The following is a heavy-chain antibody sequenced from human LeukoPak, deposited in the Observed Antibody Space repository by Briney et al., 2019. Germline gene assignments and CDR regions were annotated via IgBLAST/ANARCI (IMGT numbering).Heavy chain of an antibody. D-gene: IGHD5-18*01. CDR1: GGSISSYY. J-gene: IGHJ4*02. CDR3: ARHTYGYDLYYFDY. V-gene: IGHV4-59*08. Sequence: SETLSLTCTVSGGSISSYYWSWIRQPPGKGLEWIGSIYHSGSAYYNPSLKSRVTISIDTSKNQVSLRVNSVTAADTAVYYCARHTYGYDLYYFDYWGQGTLVTVSS. CDR2: IYHSGSA.